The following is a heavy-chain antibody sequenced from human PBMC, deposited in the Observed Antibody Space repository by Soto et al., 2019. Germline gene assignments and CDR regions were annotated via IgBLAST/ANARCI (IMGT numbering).Heavy chain of an antibody. CDR2: IYHSGST. J-gene: IGHJ4*02. CDR3: ASMVRGSAPDY. Sequence: QLQLQESGSGLVKPSQTLSLTCAVSGGSISSGGYSWSWMRQPPGKGLEWIGYIYHSGSTYYNPSLKTRVTIAVDRSKNQLSLKLSSVTGADTAVYYFASMVRGSAPDYWGQGTLVTVSS. D-gene: IGHD3-10*01. V-gene: IGHV4-30-2*01. CDR1: GGSISSGGYS.